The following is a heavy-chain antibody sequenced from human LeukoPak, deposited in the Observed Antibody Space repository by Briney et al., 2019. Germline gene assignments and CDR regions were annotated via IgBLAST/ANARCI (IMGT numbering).Heavy chain of an antibody. V-gene: IGHV4-59*08. D-gene: IGHD2/OR15-2a*01. J-gene: IGHJ4*02. CDR2: VYYSGST. CDR3: AGHHPRNTVDF. Sequence: SETLSLTCTVSGGSISSYSWSWVRQPPGRGLEWIGYVYYSGSTIYNPSLKSRVTISLDTSKNQFSLKLSSVTAADTAVYYCAGHHPRNTVDFWGQGTLVTVSS. CDR1: GGSISSYS.